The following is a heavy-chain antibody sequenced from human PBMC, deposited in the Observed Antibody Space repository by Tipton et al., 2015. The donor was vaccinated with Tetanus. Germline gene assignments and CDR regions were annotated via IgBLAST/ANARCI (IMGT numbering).Heavy chain of an antibody. CDR2: ISHSGSS. J-gene: IGHJ3*01. D-gene: IGHD2-2*01. V-gene: IGHV4-34*01. CDR1: GGSFSLYY. CDR3: ARRSYCSSSRCFDAFDL. Sequence: TLSLTCTVSGGSFSLYYWNWVRQSPGKGLEWIGEISHSGSSSYSPSLKSRVAISMDTSKNQISLKLSSVTAADTAVYYCARRSYCSSSRCFDAFDLWGQGTMVTVSS.